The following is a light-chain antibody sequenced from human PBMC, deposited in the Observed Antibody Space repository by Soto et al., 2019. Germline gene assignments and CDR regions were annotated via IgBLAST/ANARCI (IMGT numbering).Light chain of an antibody. J-gene: IGKJ4*01. Sequence: DIVITQSPATLSVAPGERLTFSCRASQGVSRKLAWYQHTPGQAPRLLXYGASSRANGIPDRFSGSGSGTDLTLTISRLEPEDFAVYDCRQYGRSLRFAFGGGTKVDIK. CDR1: QGVSRK. CDR3: RQYGRSLRFA. V-gene: IGKV3-20*01. CDR2: GAS.